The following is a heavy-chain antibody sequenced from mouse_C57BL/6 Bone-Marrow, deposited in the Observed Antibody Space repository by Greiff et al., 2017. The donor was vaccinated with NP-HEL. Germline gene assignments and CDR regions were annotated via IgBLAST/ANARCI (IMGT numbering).Heavy chain of an antibody. CDR3: ARSRQLRLHYYAMDY. D-gene: IGHD3-2*02. CDR1: GYTFTDYN. CDR2: INPNNGGT. Sequence: EVQLQQSGPELVKPGASVKMSCKASGYTFTDYNMHWVKQSHGKSLEWIGYINPNNGGTSYNQKFKGKATLTVNKSSSTAYMELRSLTSVDSAVYYCARSRQLRLHYYAMDYWGQGTSVTVSS. J-gene: IGHJ4*01. V-gene: IGHV1-22*01.